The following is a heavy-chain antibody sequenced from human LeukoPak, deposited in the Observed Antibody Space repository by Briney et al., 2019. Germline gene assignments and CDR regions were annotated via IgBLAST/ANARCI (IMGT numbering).Heavy chain of an antibody. D-gene: IGHD3-10*01. V-gene: IGHV3-48*02. Sequence: PGGSLRLSCAASGFTFSSSSMNWVRQAPGKGLEWVSYIGGAGTTIYYTDSVKGRFTISRDNAKYSLYLQMNSLTDEDTAVYYCARVRFYGSGSYRSDDYWGQGTLVAVSS. CDR1: GFTFSSSS. J-gene: IGHJ4*02. CDR3: ARVRFYGSGSYRSDDY. CDR2: IGGAGTTI.